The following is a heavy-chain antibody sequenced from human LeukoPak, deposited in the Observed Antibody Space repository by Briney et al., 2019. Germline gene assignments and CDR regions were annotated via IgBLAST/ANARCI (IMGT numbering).Heavy chain of an antibody. J-gene: IGHJ6*02. D-gene: IGHD4-23*01. CDR3: ARVVAHDYGGNSGLNMDV. CDR1: GGTFSSFA. CDR2: IIPIFVTP. Sequence: SVKVSCKATGGTFSSFAINWVRQAPGQGLEWMGGIIPIFVTPNYAQKFQGRVAITADESTSTAYMELSSLRSEDTAVYYCARVVAHDYGGNSGLNMDVWGQGTTVTVSS. V-gene: IGHV1-69*13.